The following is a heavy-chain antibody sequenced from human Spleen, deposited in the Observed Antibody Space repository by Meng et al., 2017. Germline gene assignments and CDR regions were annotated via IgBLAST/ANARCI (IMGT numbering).Heavy chain of an antibody. V-gene: IGHV4-4*02. Sequence: QGELEESGPGLVKPSGTLSLTCAVSGDSITTNWWNWVRQPPGKGLEWIGEIYHSGAYNYNPSLRSRVTISVDKSKNLISLKLDSLTAADTAVYYCARGAIGTRPFDYWGQGTLVTVSS. J-gene: IGHJ4*02. CDR1: GDSITTNW. CDR2: IYHSGAY. D-gene: IGHD1-26*01. CDR3: ARGAIGTRPFDY.